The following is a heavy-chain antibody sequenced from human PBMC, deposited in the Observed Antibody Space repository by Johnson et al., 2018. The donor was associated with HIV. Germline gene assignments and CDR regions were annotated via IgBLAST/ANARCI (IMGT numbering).Heavy chain of an antibody. CDR2: ISGGEDDT. CDR3: ARHTGYDAFDI. V-gene: IGHV3-23*04. CDR1: AFTFSSND. D-gene: IGHD2-21*01. J-gene: IGHJ3*02. Sequence: VQLVESGGGLVQPGGSLRLSCGASAFTFSSNDMKWVRQAPGKGLEWVSFISGGEDDTYYADSVKGRFTISRDNSKNTLYLQMNSLRAEDTAVYYCARHTGYDAFDIWGQGTMVTVSS.